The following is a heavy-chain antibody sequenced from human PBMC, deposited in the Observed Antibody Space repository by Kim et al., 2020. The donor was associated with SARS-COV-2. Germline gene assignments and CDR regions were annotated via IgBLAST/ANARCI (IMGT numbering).Heavy chain of an antibody. V-gene: IGHV3-74*01. CDR3: ARDLSYCRAGSCPFFDI. J-gene: IGHJ4*02. Sequence: GGSLRLSCAASGLTFSRYWMHWVRQVPGKGLEWVSGINSDGSMRRYADSVKGRVTISRDNAKNTLYLQMNSLRAEDTAVYYCARDLSYCRAGSCPFFDIWGQGTRLTVST. D-gene: IGHD2-15*01. CDR1: GLTFSRYW. CDR2: INSDGSMR.